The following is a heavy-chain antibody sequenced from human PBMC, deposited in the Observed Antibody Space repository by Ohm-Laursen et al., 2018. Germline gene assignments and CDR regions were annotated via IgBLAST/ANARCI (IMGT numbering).Heavy chain of an antibody. CDR2: IYSGGST. CDR3: ARGGRYDSWYEYYGMDV. J-gene: IGHJ6*02. D-gene: IGHD3-3*01. Sequence: SLRLSCAASGFSVSSNYMSWVRQAPGKGLEWVSVIYSGGSTYYADSVKGRFTISRDNSNNTLYLQMNSLRAEDTAVYYCARGGRYDSWYEYYGMDVWGQGTTVTVSS. V-gene: IGHV3-53*01. CDR1: GFSVSSNY.